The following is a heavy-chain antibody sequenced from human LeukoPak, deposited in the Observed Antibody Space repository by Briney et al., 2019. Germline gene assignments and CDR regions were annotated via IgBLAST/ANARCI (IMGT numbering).Heavy chain of an antibody. CDR1: GFTFSSYW. D-gene: IGHD3-10*01. Sequence: GGSLRLSCAASGFTFSSYWMHWVRQAPGKGLVWVSRINSDGSSTSYADSVKGRFTISRDNAKNTLYLQMNSLRAEDTAVYYCARDFGPTYYYGSGSYYGYYYYYYMDVWGKGTTVTVSS. J-gene: IGHJ6*03. V-gene: IGHV3-74*01. CDR2: INSDGSST. CDR3: ARDFGPTYYYGSGSYYGYYYYYYMDV.